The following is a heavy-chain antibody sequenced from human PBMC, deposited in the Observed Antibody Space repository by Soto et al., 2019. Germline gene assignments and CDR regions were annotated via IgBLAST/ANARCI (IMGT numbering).Heavy chain of an antibody. D-gene: IGHD3-16*01. CDR2: IFPDDSDT. Sequence: PGESLKISCKASGYIIKNYWIGWVRQMPGQGLEWMGIIFPDDSDTRYSPSFQGHVTISVDKSISTAYVQWSSLKASDSAIYYCFRGGVTSRTFDYSGQGTLVTVYS. J-gene: IGHJ4*02. CDR3: FRGGVTSRTFDY. V-gene: IGHV5-51*01. CDR1: GYIIKNYW.